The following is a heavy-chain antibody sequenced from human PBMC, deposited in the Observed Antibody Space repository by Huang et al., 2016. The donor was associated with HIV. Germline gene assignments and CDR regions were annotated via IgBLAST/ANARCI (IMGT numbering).Heavy chain of an antibody. V-gene: IGHV4-4*07. J-gene: IGHJ6*02. CDR3: ARENEFCGSTNCHHYYYGLDV. Sequence: GILSETLSLTCTVSGGSISTYYWSWIRQSAGKGLEWIGRFYTSGNTNYNPSLRSRVTMSVDTSKNQFPLRLTSVTAADTAVYYCARENEFCGSTNCHHYYYGLDVWGQGTTVTVSS. CDR1: GGSISTYY. D-gene: IGHD2-2*01. CDR2: FYTSGNT.